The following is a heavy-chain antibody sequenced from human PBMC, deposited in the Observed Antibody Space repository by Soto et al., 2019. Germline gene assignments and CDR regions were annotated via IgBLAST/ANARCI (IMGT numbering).Heavy chain of an antibody. Sequence: GGSLRLSSAASGFTFRSYTMAWVRQAPGKGLEWVSSISGSGGSPNYADSVQGRFTISRDNPRNTLLLLMSSLRAEDTAHYYCAKPRFSGNPWSAPDFWF. CDR2: ISGSGGSP. CDR1: GFTFRSYT. V-gene: IGHV3-23*01. J-gene: IGHJ5*01. D-gene: IGHD5-12*01. CDR3: AKPRFSGNPWSAPDFWF.